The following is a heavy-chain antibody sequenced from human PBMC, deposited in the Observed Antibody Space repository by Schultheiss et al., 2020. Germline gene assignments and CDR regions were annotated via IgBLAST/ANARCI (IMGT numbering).Heavy chain of an antibody. CDR3: AREEGGEDIVLMAGGYMDV. V-gene: IGHV4-59*06. D-gene: IGHD2-8*01. Sequence: SETLSLTCTVSGGSISGYYWSWIRQSAGRGLEWIGYIYYSGSTYYNPSLKSRVTISVDTSKNQFSLKLSSVTAADTAVYYCAREEGGEDIVLMAGGYMDVWGKGTTVTVSS. J-gene: IGHJ6*03. CDR1: GGSISGYY. CDR2: IYYSGST.